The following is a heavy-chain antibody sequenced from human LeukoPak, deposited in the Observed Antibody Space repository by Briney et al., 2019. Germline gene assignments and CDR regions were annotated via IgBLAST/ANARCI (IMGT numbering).Heavy chain of an antibody. D-gene: IGHD3-22*01. CDR3: AGYYYDSSRGFDL. CDR1: GFKFDGYG. CDR2: INWNGAWT. V-gene: IGHV3-20*04. J-gene: IGHJ5*02. Sequence: GGSLRLSCAASGFKFDGYGMSWVRQAPGKGLEWVCDINWNGAWTGYADSVKGRFTISRDNAKNSLYLQMNSLRAEDTALYYCAGYYYDSSRGFDLWGQGTLVTVSA.